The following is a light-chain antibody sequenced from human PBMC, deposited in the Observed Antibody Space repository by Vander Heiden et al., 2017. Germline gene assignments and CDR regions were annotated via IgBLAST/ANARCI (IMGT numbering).Light chain of an antibody. CDR1: QSVSSN. CDR2: GAS. J-gene: IGKJ2*01. Sequence: IVMTQSPATLSVSPGDRVTLPCRASQSVSSNLAWYQQKPGQAPRLLIYGASTRATGIPARFSGSGSGTELTLTISSLQSEDFAVYYCQQYSNWPPYTFGQGTKLEIK. V-gene: IGKV3-15*01. CDR3: QQYSNWPPYT.